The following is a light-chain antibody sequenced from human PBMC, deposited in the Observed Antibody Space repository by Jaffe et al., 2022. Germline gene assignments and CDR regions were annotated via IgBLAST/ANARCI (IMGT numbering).Light chain of an antibody. J-gene: IGKJ2*01. CDR3: QQYGSSPYT. Sequence: EIVLTQSPGTLSLSPGERATLSCRASQSVTSSYLAWYQQKPGQAPRLLIYGASSRATGIPDRFSGSGSGTDFTLTISRLEPEDFVVYYCQQYGSSPYTFGQGTKVEIK. CDR2: GAS. CDR1: QSVTSSY. V-gene: IGKV3-20*01.